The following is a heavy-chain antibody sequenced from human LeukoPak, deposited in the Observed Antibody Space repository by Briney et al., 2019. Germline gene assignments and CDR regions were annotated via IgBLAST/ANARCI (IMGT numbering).Heavy chain of an antibody. Sequence: GGSLRLSCTASGFTFGDDARSWFRQAPGKGLEWICFIRKKGYGETTDYAASVRGRFTISRDDAKSIAYLQMNSLKTEDTALYYCSRGLHDYGDSNYYFDQWGRGTLVTVSS. CDR1: GFTFGDDA. D-gene: IGHD4-17*01. J-gene: IGHJ4*02. CDR3: SRGLHDYGDSNYYFDQ. CDR2: IRKKGYGETT. V-gene: IGHV3-49*03.